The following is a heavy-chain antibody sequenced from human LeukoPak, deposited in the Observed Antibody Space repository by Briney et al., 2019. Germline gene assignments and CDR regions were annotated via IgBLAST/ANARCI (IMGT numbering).Heavy chain of an antibody. J-gene: IGHJ4*02. CDR1: GYTFTGYY. V-gene: IGHV1-2*02. CDR3: ARDRSGSYYPY. D-gene: IGHD1-26*01. CDR2: INPNSGGT. Sequence: APGKVSCKASGYTFTGYYMHWVRQAPGQGLEWMGWINPNSGGTNYAQKFQGRVTMTRDTSISTAYMELSRLRSDDTAVYYCARDRSGSYYPYWGQGTLVTVSS.